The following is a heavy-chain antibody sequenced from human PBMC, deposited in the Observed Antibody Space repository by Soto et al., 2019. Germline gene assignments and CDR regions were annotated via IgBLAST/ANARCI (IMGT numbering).Heavy chain of an antibody. CDR2: VYFSGST. CDR3: ARVGRPQTSLLLPIYHFDN. V-gene: IGHV4-61*01. D-gene: IGHD3-22*01. CDR1: GGSVRSSNNY. J-gene: IGHJ4*02. Sequence: QVQLQESGPGLVKPSETLSLTCTVSGGSVRSSNNYWSWIRQPPGKGLEWIGYVYFSGSTKYNPSLKSRVTMSVDMSKNQFSLKLSSVTAADTAVYYCARVGRPQTSLLLPIYHFDNWGQGTLVAVSS.